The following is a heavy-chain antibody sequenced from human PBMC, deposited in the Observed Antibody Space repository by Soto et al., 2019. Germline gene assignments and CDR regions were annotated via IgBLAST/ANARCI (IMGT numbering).Heavy chain of an antibody. D-gene: IGHD6-19*01. CDR1: GYTFTSYG. CDR3: ARDPYIAVAGTESYFDY. V-gene: IGHV1-18*01. J-gene: IGHJ4*02. Sequence: QVQLVQSGAEVKKPGASVKVSCKASGYTFTSYGISWVRQAPGQGLEWMGWISAYNGNTNYAQKLQGRVTMTTDTSXSXXYMELRSLRSDDTAVYYCARDPYIAVAGTESYFDYWGQGTLVTVSS. CDR2: ISAYNGNT.